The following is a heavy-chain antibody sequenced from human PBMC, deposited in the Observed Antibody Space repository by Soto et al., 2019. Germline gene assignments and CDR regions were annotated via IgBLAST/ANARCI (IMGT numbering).Heavy chain of an antibody. J-gene: IGHJ4*02. Sequence: SETLSPTYATSGGPISNSNWSRWVRQPPGKGLEWIGEIYHSGSTNYNPSLKSRVTISVDKSKNQFSLKLSSLTAADTAVYCCARRQWLRIFDCWGQGTLVTVS. CDR1: GGPISNSNW. CDR2: IYHSGST. V-gene: IGHV4-4*01. D-gene: IGHD5-12*01. CDR3: ARRQWLRIFDC.